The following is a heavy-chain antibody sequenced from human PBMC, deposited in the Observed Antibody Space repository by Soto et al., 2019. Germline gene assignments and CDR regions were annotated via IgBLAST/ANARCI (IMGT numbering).Heavy chain of an antibody. CDR3: ARRYGSAFDS. D-gene: IGHD3-10*01. Sequence: QVQLQESGPGLVKPSETLSLTCTVSGGSISSYYWSWIRQPPGKGLEWIGYIYYSGSTNYNPSLKSRVTISVDTSKNQFSLKLSSVTAADTAVYYCARRYGSAFDSWGQGTMVTVSS. V-gene: IGHV4-59*08. CDR1: GGSISSYY. J-gene: IGHJ3*02. CDR2: IYYSGST.